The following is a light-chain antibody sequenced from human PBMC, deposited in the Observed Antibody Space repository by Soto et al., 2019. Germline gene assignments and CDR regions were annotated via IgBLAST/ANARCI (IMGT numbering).Light chain of an antibody. J-gene: IGKJ4*01. CDR3: QQYNSYSST. CDR2: DAS. V-gene: IGKV1-5*01. Sequence: DIQMTQSPSTLSASVGDRVTITCRASQSISSWLAWYQQKPGKAPKLLIYDASSLESGVPSRFSGSGSGTEFTLIISSLLPDDFATYYCQQYNSYSSTFGGGTKVDIK. CDR1: QSISSW.